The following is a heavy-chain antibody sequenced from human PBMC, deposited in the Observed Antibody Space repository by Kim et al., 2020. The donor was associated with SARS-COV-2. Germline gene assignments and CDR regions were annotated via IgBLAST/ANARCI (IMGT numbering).Heavy chain of an antibody. CDR3: ARPPHLYTWGTSSYY. V-gene: IGHV4-39*06. Sequence: SETLSLTCTVSGGSISSSNCYWGGLRHPPEKRLELSGIFYYSGTTYYNPSLKRRITISVDTTNNQFPLKLSSITAAATAVYYVARPPHLYTWGTSSYY. CDR1: GGSISSSNCY. CDR2: FYYSGTT. D-gene: IGHD2-2*02. J-gene: IGHJ6*01.